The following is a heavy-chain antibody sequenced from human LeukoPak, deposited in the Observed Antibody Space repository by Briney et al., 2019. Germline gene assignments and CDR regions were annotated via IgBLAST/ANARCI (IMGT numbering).Heavy chain of an antibody. CDR3: ASSPSGYWWNFDC. V-gene: IGHV4-39*01. CDR1: GGSISSNNYY. D-gene: IGHD3-22*01. J-gene: IGHJ4*02. Sequence: PSETLSLTCTVSGGSISSNNYYWGWIRHPPGKGLEWIGSIYYSGSTYNNPSLKSRVTISVDTTKNQFSLKLTSVTAADTAVHYCASSPSGYWWNFDCWGQGTLVTVSS. CDR2: IYYSGST.